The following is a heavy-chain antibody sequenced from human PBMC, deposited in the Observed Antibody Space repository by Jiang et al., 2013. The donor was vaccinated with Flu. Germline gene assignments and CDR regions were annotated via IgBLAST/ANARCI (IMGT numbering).Heavy chain of an antibody. CDR3: ARVLGDCIDY. J-gene: IGHJ4*02. CDR2: SIIWKAP. D-gene: IGHD2-21*02. V-gene: IGHV4-34*01. Sequence: YWSWIRQPPGRGWSGLGKSIIWKAPTTTRPLKSRVTISVDTSKNQFSLKLSSVTAADTAVYYCARVLGDCIDYWGQGTLVTVSS. CDR1: Y.